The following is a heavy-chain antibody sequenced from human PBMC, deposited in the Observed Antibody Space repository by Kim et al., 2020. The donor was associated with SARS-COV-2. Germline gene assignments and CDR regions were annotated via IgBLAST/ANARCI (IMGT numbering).Heavy chain of an antibody. D-gene: IGHD2-15*01. J-gene: IGHJ4*02. CDR3: VKGGYPSTASCDY. V-gene: IGHV3-74*01. Sequence: ADSVTVRFTVSIDNYKNTLYLEMTSLRAEDTALYYCVKGGYPSTASCDYWGQGTLVTVSS.